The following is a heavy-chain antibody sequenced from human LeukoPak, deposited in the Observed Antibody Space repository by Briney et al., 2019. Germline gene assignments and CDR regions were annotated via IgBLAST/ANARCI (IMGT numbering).Heavy chain of an antibody. CDR3: ARGRHSSSWHD. D-gene: IGHD6-13*01. Sequence: GGSLRLSCAASGFTSSSYSMNWVRQAPGKGLEWVSSISSSSSYIYYADSVKGRFTISRDNAKNSLYLQMNSLRAEDTAVYYCARGRHSSSWHDWGQGTLVTVSS. J-gene: IGHJ4*02. CDR2: ISSSSSYI. V-gene: IGHV3-21*01. CDR1: GFTSSSYS.